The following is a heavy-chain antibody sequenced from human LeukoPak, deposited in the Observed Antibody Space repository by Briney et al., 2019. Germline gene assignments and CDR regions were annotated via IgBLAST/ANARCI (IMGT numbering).Heavy chain of an antibody. CDR3: ASGPGSGSPED. CDR2: IYFSGST. V-gene: IGHV4-31*03. CDR1: GGSISSGSYY. Sequence: PSETLSLTCTVSGGSISSGSYYWNWIRQHPGKGLEWIGYIYFSGSTYYNPSLKSRVTISVDTSNNQFSLKLSSVTAADTAVYYCASGPGSGSPEDWGQGTLVTVSS. D-gene: IGHD3-10*01. J-gene: IGHJ4*02.